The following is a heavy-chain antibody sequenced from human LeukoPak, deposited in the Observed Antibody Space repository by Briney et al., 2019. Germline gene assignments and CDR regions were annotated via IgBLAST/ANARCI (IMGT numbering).Heavy chain of an antibody. J-gene: IGHJ4*02. V-gene: IGHV3-33*06. CDR2: TWYDGSNK. CDR1: GFTFSIYG. Sequence: GSLRLSCVASGFTFSIYGMHWVRQAPGKGLEWVAVTWYDGSNKYYADSVKGRFTISKDNSKNTVDLQMNSLRAEDTAVYYCAKGPNVVPAAPFDYWGQGTLVTVSS. CDR3: AKGPNVVPAAPFDY. D-gene: IGHD2-2*01.